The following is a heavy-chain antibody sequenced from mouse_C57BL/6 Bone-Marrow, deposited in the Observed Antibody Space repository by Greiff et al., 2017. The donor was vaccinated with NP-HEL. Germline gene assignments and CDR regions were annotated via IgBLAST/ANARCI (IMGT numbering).Heavy chain of an antibody. D-gene: IGHD1-1*01. CDR3: ARRDYYYGSGYFDV. CDR1: GYTFTSSG. Sequence: QVQLQQSGAELARPGASVKLSCKASGYTFTSSGISWVTQRTGQGLEWIGEIYPRSGNTYYNAKFKGKATLTADKSSSTAYMELRSLTSEDSAVYFCARRDYYYGSGYFDVWGTGTTGTVSS. V-gene: IGHV1-81*01. CDR2: IYPRSGNT. J-gene: IGHJ1*03.